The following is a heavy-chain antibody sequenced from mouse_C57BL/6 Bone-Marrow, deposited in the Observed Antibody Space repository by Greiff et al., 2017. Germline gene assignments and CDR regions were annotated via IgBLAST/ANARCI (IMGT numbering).Heavy chain of an antibody. Sequence: VQLQQPGAELVMPGASVKLSCKASGYTFTSYWMHWVKQRPGQGLEWIGEIDPSDSSTNSNQKVKGKATLTVDESSSTAYMQLSSLTSEDSAVYYCAIIYYGNYAAWFADWGQGTLVTVSA. CDR3: AIIYYGNYAAWFAD. CDR1: GYTFTSYW. CDR2: IDPSDSST. D-gene: IGHD2-1*01. V-gene: IGHV1-69*01. J-gene: IGHJ3*01.